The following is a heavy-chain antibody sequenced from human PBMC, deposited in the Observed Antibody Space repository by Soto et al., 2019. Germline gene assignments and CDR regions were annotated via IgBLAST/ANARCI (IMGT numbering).Heavy chain of an antibody. D-gene: IGHD6-19*01. CDR3: ASAAVTGTAGLDF. V-gene: IGHV1-2*02. J-gene: IGHJ4*02. CDR1: GYTFSGFY. CDR2: VNPNSGGT. Sequence: ASVKVSCKASGYTFSGFYMHWVRQAPGQGLEWMGWVNPNSGGTKSAEKFQGRVTMTRDTSISTAYMELSRLTSDDTAVYYCASAAVTGTAGLDFWGQGTQVTVSS.